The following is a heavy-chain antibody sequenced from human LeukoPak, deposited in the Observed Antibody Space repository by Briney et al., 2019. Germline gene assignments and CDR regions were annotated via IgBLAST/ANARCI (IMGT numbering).Heavy chain of an antibody. V-gene: IGHV3-7*01. CDR1: GFTFTTYW. J-gene: IGHJ4*02. Sequence: PGGSLRLSCAASGFTFTTYWMTWVRQAPGKGLEWVANINGDGSRKNYLDTVKGRFTISRDNAKNTLYLQMNSLRAEDTAVYYCASIFLGYSSGWYYLPKPYYFDYWGQGTLVTVSS. CDR2: INGDGSRK. CDR3: ASIFLGYSSGWYYLPKPYYFDY. D-gene: IGHD6-19*01.